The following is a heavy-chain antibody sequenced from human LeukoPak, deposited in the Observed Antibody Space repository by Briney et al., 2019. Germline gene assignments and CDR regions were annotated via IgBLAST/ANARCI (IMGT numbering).Heavy chain of an antibody. CDR1: GFSFSNYN. CDR3: AKGSVTPLRDFDY. CDR2: ISGSGGST. D-gene: IGHD4-17*01. V-gene: IGHV3-23*01. Sequence: GGSLRLSCAPSGFSFSNYNMSWVRQAPGKGLEWVSAISGSGGSTYYADSVKGRFTISRDNSKNTLYLQMNSLRAEDTAVYYCAKGSVTPLRDFDYWGQGTLVAVSS. J-gene: IGHJ4*02.